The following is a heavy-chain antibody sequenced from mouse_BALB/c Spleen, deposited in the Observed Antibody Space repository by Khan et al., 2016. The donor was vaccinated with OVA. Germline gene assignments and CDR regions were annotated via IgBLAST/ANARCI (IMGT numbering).Heavy chain of an antibody. CDR3: ARGNNDGSNSWFAY. Sequence: QIQLVQSGPELKKPGETVKISCKASGYTFTNYGINWVKQAPGKGLKWMGWINTNTGEPTYAEEFKGRFAFSLETSASTAYLQLNNLKHEDTATYFCARGNNDGSNSWFAYWGQGTLVTVSA. CDR2: INTNTGEP. J-gene: IGHJ3*01. D-gene: IGHD1-1*01. V-gene: IGHV9-3*02. CDR1: GYTFTNYG.